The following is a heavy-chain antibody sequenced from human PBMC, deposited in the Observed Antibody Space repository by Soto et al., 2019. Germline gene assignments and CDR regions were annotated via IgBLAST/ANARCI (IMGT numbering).Heavy chain of an antibody. V-gene: IGHV3-30-3*01. CDR2: ITYDGNNK. CDR3: AKGVGSYYFDY. J-gene: IGHJ4*02. CDR1: GFTFSRYP. D-gene: IGHD1-26*01. Sequence: QVQLVESGGGVVQPGRSLRLSCAASGFTFSRYPMYWVRQAPGKGVEWVAVITYDGNNKYYADSVKGRFTISRDNAKNTLSRQMTNLRPSDTAVYYCAKGVGSYYFDYCGQGTLVTVSS.